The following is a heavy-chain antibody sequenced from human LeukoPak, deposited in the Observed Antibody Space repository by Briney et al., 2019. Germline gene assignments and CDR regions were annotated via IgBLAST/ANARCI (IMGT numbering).Heavy chain of an antibody. D-gene: IGHD3-10*01. CDR1: GFTFSSYE. CDR3: ARAGYGSGISCMDV. J-gene: IGHJ6*02. Sequence: GGSLRLSCATSGFTFSSYEMNWVRQAPGKGLEWVSYISSSGSTIYYADSVKGRFTISRDNAKNSLYLQMNSLRAEDTAVYYCARAGYGSGISCMDVWGQGTTVTVSS. CDR2: ISSSGSTI. V-gene: IGHV3-48*03.